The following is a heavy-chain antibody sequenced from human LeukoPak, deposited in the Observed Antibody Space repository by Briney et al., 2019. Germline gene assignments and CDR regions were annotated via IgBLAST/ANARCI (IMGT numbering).Heavy chain of an antibody. Sequence: GASVKVSCKASGYTFTSYYMHWVRQAPGQGLEWMGIIIPSGGSTSYAQKFQGRVTMTRDMSTSTVYMELSSLRSEDTAVYYCARVDLGTGDYFYYYMDVWGKGTTVTVSS. D-gene: IGHD3-10*01. J-gene: IGHJ6*03. CDR3: ARVDLGTGDYFYYYMDV. V-gene: IGHV1-46*01. CDR2: IIPSGGST. CDR1: GYTFTSYY.